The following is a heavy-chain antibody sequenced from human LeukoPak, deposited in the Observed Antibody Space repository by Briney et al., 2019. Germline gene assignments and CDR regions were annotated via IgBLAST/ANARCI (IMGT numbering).Heavy chain of an antibody. V-gene: IGHV3-33*01. D-gene: IGHD6-13*01. CDR3: ARDAYSSRDYYGMDV. CDR2: IWYDGSNK. CDR1: GFTFSSYG. J-gene: IGHJ6*02. Sequence: GGSLRLSCAASGFTFSSYGMHWVRQAPGKGLEWVAVIWYDGSNKYYADSVRGRFTISRDNSKNTLYLQMNSLRAEDTAVYYCARDAYSSRDYYGMDVWGQGTTVTVSS.